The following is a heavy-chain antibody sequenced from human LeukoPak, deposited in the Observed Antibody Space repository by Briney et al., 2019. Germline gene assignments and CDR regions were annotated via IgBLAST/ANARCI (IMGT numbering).Heavy chain of an antibody. CDR3: ARGSSGWPGPN. Sequence: VQPGGSLRLSCAASGFTFSSYEMNWVRQAPGKGLEWVSYISSSGSTIYYADSVKGRFTISRDNTKNSLYLQMNSLRAEDTAVYYCARGSSGWPGPNWGQGTLVTVSS. CDR2: ISSSGSTI. D-gene: IGHD6-19*01. V-gene: IGHV3-48*03. J-gene: IGHJ1*01. CDR1: GFTFSSYE.